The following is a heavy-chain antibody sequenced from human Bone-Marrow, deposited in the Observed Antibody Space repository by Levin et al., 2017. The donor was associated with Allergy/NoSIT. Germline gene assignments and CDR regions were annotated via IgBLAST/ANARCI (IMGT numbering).Heavy chain of an antibody. Sequence: GESLKISCAASGFTFSNAWMSWVRQAPGKGLEWVGRIKSKTDGGTTDYAAPVKGRFTISRDDSKNTLYLQMNSLKTEDTAVCYCTTDLFGVVIIAYFDYWGQGTLVTVSS. J-gene: IGHJ4*02. V-gene: IGHV3-15*01. D-gene: IGHD3-3*01. CDR3: TTDLFGVVIIAYFDY. CDR2: IKSKTDGGTT. CDR1: GFTFSNAW.